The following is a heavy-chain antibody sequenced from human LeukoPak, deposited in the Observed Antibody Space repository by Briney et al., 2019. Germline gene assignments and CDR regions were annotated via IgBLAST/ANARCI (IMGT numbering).Heavy chain of an antibody. CDR2: ISYDGSNK. J-gene: IGHJ3*02. CDR1: GFTFSSYA. V-gene: IGHV3-30-3*01. Sequence: GGSLRLSCAASGFTFSSYAMHWVRQAPGKGLEWVAVISYDGSNKYYADSVKGRFTISRDNSKNTLYLQMNSLRAEDTAVYYCARYYYGSGKLDHAFDIWGQGTMVTVSS. D-gene: IGHD3-10*01. CDR3: ARYYYGSGKLDHAFDI.